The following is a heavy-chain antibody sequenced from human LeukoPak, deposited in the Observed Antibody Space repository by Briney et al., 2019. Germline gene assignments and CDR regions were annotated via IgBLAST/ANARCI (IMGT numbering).Heavy chain of an antibody. CDR2: INWNGGRT. CDR3: ARDIREIAAAGTSDY. CDR1: GFTFDDYG. J-gene: IGHJ4*02. D-gene: IGHD6-13*01. V-gene: IGHV3-20*04. Sequence: PGGSLRLSCAASGFTFDDYGMSWVRQAPGKGLEWVSGINWNGGRTGYADSVKGRFTISRDNAKNSLYLQMNSLRAEDTALYYCARDIREIAAAGTSDYWGQGTLVTVSS.